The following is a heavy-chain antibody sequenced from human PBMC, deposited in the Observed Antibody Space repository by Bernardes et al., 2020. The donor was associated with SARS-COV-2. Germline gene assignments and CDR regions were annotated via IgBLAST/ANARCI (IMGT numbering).Heavy chain of an antibody. Sequence: VPPLVKPTHTLTPTCTSPGFSLRTAAEGLAWIRQPQGMALEGLALIYRDEHHRNSPSLRSRLTITKDTPKSQVVLAMTNMDPVETATYFCAHRASFYDDDDFYCSGFDYWGQGNMDNVS. CDR2: IYRDEHH. V-gene: IGHV2-5*02. J-gene: IGHJ4*02. CDR1: GFSLRTAAEG. D-gene: IGHD3-9*01. CDR3: AHRASFYDDDDFYCSGFDY.